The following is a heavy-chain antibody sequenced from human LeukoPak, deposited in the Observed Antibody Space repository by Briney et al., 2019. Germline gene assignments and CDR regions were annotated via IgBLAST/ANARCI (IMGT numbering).Heavy chain of an antibody. V-gene: IGHV3-23*01. Sequence: TGGSLRLSCAASGFAFSSYAMSWVRQAPGKGLEWVSAISGSGGSTYYADSVKGRFTISRDNSKNTLYLQMNSLRAEDTAVYYCARGGYTSSWYTDYWGQGTLVTVST. D-gene: IGHD6-13*01. CDR1: GFAFSSYA. CDR3: ARGGYTSSWYTDY. CDR2: ISGSGGST. J-gene: IGHJ4*02.